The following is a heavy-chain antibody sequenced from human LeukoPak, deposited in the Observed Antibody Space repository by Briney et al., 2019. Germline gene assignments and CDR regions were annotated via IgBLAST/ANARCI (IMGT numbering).Heavy chain of an antibody. CDR2: INGSGGST. D-gene: IGHD5-18*01. Sequence: PGGSLRLSCAASGFTLSSYAMSWVRQAPGKGLEWVSAINGSGGSTYYADSVKGRFTISRDNSKNTLYLQMNSLRAEDTAVYYCAKCRYGYYGAFDIWGQGTMVTVSS. V-gene: IGHV3-23*01. CDR1: GFTLSSYA. CDR3: AKCRYGYYGAFDI. J-gene: IGHJ3*02.